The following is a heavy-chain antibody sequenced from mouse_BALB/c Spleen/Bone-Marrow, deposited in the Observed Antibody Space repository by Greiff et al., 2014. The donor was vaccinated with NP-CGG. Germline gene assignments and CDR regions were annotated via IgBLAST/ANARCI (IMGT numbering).Heavy chain of an antibody. CDR2: IWADGST. Sequence: QVQLKESGPGLVAPSQSLSITCTVSGFSLTNYGVHWVRQPPGKGLEWLGVIWADGSTNYNSALVPRLSISKDNSKSQVFFKMNSLQTDDTAMYYCARITTATGAMDYWGQGTSVTVSS. V-gene: IGHV2-9*02. CDR3: ARITTATGAMDY. CDR1: GFSLTNYG. D-gene: IGHD1-2*01. J-gene: IGHJ4*01.